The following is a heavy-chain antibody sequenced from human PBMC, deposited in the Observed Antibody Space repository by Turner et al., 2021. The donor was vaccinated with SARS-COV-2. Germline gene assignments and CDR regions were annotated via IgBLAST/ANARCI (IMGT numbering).Heavy chain of an antibody. J-gene: IGHJ4*02. V-gene: IGHV3-73*01. CDR2: IRSKANSYAT. D-gene: IGHD2-15*01. CDR1: GFTFSGSA. Sequence: EVQLVESGGGWVQPGGSLKLPCAASGFTFSGSAMHWVRQASGKGLEWVGRIRSKANSYATAYAASVKGRFTISRDDSKNTAYLQMNSLKTEDTAVYYCTIYCSGGSCYGIWGQGTLVTVSS. CDR3: TIYCSGGSCYGI.